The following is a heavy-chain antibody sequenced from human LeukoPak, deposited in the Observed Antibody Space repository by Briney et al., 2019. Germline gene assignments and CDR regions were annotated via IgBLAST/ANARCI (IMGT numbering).Heavy chain of an antibody. CDR2: ISSSSSYI. V-gene: IGHV3-21*01. D-gene: IGHD6-13*01. Sequence: PGGSLRLTCAASGFTFSGYWMTWVRQAPGKGLEWVSSISSSSSYIYYADSVKGRFTISRDNAKNSLYLQMNSLRAEDTAVYYCARVVAAAGNYWGQGTLVTVSS. J-gene: IGHJ4*02. CDR1: GFTFSGYW. CDR3: ARVVAAAGNY.